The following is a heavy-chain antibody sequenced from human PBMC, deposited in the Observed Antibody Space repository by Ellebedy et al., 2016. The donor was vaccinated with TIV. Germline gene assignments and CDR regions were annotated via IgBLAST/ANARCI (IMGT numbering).Heavy chain of an antibody. CDR1: GFTFSSYW. CDR2: VTKDGSAS. CDR3: ARWNYAFDI. D-gene: IGHD1-7*01. V-gene: IGHV3-74*01. Sequence: GESLKISCAASGFTFSSYWMHWVRQPPGKGLVWVSRVTKDGSASNYADFVKGRFTISRDNANNALYLEMNSLRAEDTAVYYCARWNYAFDIWGQGTLVTVSS. J-gene: IGHJ4*02.